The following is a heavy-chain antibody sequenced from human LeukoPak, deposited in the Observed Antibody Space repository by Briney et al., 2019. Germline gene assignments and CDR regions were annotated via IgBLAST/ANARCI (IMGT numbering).Heavy chain of an antibody. D-gene: IGHD6-19*01. V-gene: IGHV4-59*01. J-gene: IGHJ4*02. Sequence: PSETLSLTCTVSSASISSYYWGWIRQSPGKGLEWIGYIQNTGGTNYNPSVRSRVSISKDTSKNQCSLQVRSVTAADTAVYYCVKHGSGWSFDYWGQGTLVTVSS. CDR2: IQNTGGT. CDR1: SASISSYY. CDR3: VKHGSGWSFDY.